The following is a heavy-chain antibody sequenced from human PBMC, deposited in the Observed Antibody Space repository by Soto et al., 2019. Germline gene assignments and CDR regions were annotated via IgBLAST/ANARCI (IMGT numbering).Heavy chain of an antibody. Sequence: VSGPTLVNPTHTLTLTCTFSGFSLSTSGVGVGWICQPPGKALEWLALIYWDDDKRYSPSLKSRLTITKDTSKNQVVLTMTNMDPVDTATYYCARARQLVLFGQEGFDPWGQGTLVTVSS. D-gene: IGHD6-13*01. CDR2: IYWDDDK. CDR3: ARARQLVLFGQEGFDP. J-gene: IGHJ5*02. CDR1: GFSLSTSGVG. V-gene: IGHV2-5*02.